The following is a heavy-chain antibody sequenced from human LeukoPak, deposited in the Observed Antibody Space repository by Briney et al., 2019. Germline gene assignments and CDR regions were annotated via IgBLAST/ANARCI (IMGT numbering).Heavy chain of an antibody. D-gene: IGHD3-10*01. CDR1: GFTFSSYA. Sequence: PGGSLRLSCAASGFTFSSYAMSWVRQAPGKGLEWVSAISGSGGSTYYADSVKGRFTISRDNAKNSLYLQMNSLRAEDTAVYYCARGHNMVRAQDYWGQGTLVTVSS. J-gene: IGHJ4*02. V-gene: IGHV3-23*01. CDR3: ARGHNMVRAQDY. CDR2: ISGSGGST.